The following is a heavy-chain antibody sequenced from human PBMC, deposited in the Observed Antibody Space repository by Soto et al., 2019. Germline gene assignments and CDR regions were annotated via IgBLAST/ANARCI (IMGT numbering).Heavy chain of an antibody. V-gene: IGHV3-30-3*01. CDR2: ISYDGSNK. D-gene: IGHD1-26*01. Sequence: VGSLRLSCAASGFTFSSYAMHWVRQAPGKGLEWVAVISYDGSNKYYADSVKGRFTISRDNSKNTLYLQMNSLRAEDTAVYYCARGVSGSYSDYFDYWGQGTLVTVSS. J-gene: IGHJ4*02. CDR3: ARGVSGSYSDYFDY. CDR1: GFTFSSYA.